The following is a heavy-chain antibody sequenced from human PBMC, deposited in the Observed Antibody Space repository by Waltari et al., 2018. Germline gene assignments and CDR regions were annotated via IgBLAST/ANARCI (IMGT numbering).Heavy chain of an antibody. CDR1: GYTFTSYA. CDR2: LNTNTGNP. CDR3: ARGGDYGDYGGWFDP. D-gene: IGHD4-17*01. J-gene: IGHJ5*02. Sequence: QVQLVQSGPELKKPRASVKVSCKASGYTFTSYARNLVRQAPGQGLEWMGWLNTNTGNPTYAQGFTGRFVFALDTSVSTAYLQISSLKAEDTAVYYCARGGDYGDYGGWFDPWGQGTLVTVSS. V-gene: IGHV7-4-1*02.